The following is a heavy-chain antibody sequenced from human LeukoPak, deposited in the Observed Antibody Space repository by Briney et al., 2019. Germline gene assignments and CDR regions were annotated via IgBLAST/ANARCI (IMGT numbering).Heavy chain of an antibody. CDR3: ARDPRDGYNT. J-gene: IGHJ4*02. D-gene: IGHD5-24*01. CDR2: INPNSGGT. CDR1: GYTFTGYY. Sequence: VASVKVSCKASGYTFTGYYMHWVRQAPGQGLEWMGWINPNSGGTNYAQKFQGRVTMTRDTSISTAYMELSRLRSEDTAVYYCARDPRDGYNTWGQGTLVTVSS. V-gene: IGHV1-2*02.